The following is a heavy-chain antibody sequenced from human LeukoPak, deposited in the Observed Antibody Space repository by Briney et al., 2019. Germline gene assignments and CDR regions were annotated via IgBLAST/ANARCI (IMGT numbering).Heavy chain of an antibody. J-gene: IGHJ4*02. Sequence: APMKVSCKASGYTXTTYGITWVRQAPGQGLEWMGWISAYNGNTNYAENLQGRVTMTTDTSTSTAYMELRNLRSDDTALYYCARDDLDCTGGTCYPDNYWGQGTLVAVSA. CDR2: ISAYNGNT. CDR3: ARDDLDCTGGTCYPDNY. CDR1: GYTXTTYG. D-gene: IGHD2-15*01. V-gene: IGHV1-18*01.